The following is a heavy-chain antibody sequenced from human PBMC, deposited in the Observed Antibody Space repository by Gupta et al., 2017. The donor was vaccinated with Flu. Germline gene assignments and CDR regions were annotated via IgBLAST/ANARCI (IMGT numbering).Heavy chain of an antibody. CDR2: ISSSSSTI. D-gene: IGHD3-22*01. CDR3: ARDYYDSSGYDFDY. J-gene: IGHJ4*02. Sequence: EAPGKGLEWVSYISSSSSTIYYADSVKGRFTISRDNAKNSLYLQMNSLRDEDTAVYYCARDYYDSSGYDFDYWGQGTLVTVSS. V-gene: IGHV3-48*02.